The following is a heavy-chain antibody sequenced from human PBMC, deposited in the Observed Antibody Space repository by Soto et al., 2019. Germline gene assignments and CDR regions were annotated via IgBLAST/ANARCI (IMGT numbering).Heavy chain of an antibody. CDR2: ISSSSSTI. J-gene: IGHJ6*03. CDR1: GFTFSSYS. CDR3: ARDPPRFGKNRGFWYMDV. V-gene: IGHV3-48*01. Sequence: PGGSLRLSCAASGFTFSSYSMNWVRQAPGKGLEWVSYISSSSSTIYYADSVKGRFTISRDNAKNSLYLQMNSLRAEDTAVYYCARDPPRFGKNRGFWYMDVWGKGTTVTVSS. D-gene: IGHD3-10*01.